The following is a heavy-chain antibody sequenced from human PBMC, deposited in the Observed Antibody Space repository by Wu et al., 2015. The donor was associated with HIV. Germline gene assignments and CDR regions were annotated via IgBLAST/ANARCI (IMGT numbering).Heavy chain of an antibody. CDR3: ATGEXESAALEY. D-gene: IGHD2-2*01. CDR2: IIPIFGKA. V-gene: IGHV1-69*12. CDR1: GDTFSTST. J-gene: IGHJ4*02. Sequence: QVHLVQSGAEVKKPRSSVKVSCKASGDTFSTSTFTWVRQTPGQGLQWMGGIIPIFGKANYARRFQGKVTITADESTNTVYMELRSLKSEDTAIYYCATGEXESAALEYWGQGTLVTVSS.